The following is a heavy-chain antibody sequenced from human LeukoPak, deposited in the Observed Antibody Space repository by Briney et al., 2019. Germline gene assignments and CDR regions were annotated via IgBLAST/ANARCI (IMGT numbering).Heavy chain of an antibody. CDR3: AKDRGTSGWYVIDY. CDR2: INWNNGSI. D-gene: IGHD6-19*01. V-gene: IGHV3-9*01. J-gene: IGHJ4*02. Sequence: GGSLRLSCAASGFTFDNYAMHWVRQAPGMGLEWVSGINWNNGSIDYADSVKGRFTISRDNAKNSLYLQMNSLRAEDTALYYCAKDRGTSGWYVIDYWGQGTLVTVSS. CDR1: GFTFDNYA.